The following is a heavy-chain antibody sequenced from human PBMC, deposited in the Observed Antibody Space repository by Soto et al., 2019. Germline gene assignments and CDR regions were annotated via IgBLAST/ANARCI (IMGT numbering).Heavy chain of an antibody. Sequence: ASVKVSCKASGYTFASYAMHWVRQAPGQRLEWMGWINAGNGNTKYSQKFQGRVTITRDTSASTAYMELSSLRSEDTAVYYCARTSETTYCSSTSCYVAYWFDPWGQGTLVTVSS. J-gene: IGHJ5*02. D-gene: IGHD2-2*01. V-gene: IGHV1-3*01. CDR3: ARTSETTYCSSTSCYVAYWFDP. CDR1: GYTFASYA. CDR2: INAGNGNT.